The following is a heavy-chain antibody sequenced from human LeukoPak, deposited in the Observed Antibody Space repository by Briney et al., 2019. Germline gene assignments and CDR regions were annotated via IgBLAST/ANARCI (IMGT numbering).Heavy chain of an antibody. D-gene: IGHD5-18*01. CDR2: INHSGST. CDR3: ARVSGYSYGSFDY. Sequence: SETLSLTCAVYGGSSRGYYWCWIRQPPGRGLEWSGEINHSGSTNYNPSLKSRVTISVDTSKNQFSLKLSSVTAADTAVYYCARVSGYSYGSFDYWGQGTLVTVSS. J-gene: IGHJ4*02. V-gene: IGHV4-34*01. CDR1: GGSSRGYY.